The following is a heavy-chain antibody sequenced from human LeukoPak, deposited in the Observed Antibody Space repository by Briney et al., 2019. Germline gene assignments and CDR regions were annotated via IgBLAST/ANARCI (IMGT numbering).Heavy chain of an antibody. CDR3: AKDSYYYDSSGYLNY. J-gene: IGHJ4*02. V-gene: IGHV3-23*01. Sequence: GGSLRPSCAASGFTFSSYAMSWVRQAPGKGLEWVSAISGSGGSTYYADSVKGRFTISRDNSKNTLYLQMNSLRAEDTAVYYCAKDSYYYDSSGYLNYWGQGTLVTVSS. CDR2: ISGSGGST. CDR1: GFTFSSYA. D-gene: IGHD3-22*01.